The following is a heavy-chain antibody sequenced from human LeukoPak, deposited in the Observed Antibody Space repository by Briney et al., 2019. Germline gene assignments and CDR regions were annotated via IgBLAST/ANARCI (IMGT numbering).Heavy chain of an antibody. J-gene: IGHJ4*02. CDR3: ARAPYKASSSSPCGY. CDR1: GFTFSSYA. Sequence: PGGSLRLSCAASGFTFSSYAMHWARQAPGKGLEWVAVISYDGSNKYYADSVKGRFTISGDNSKNTLYLQMNSLRAEDTAVYYCARAPYKASSSSPCGYWGQGTLVTVSS. CDR2: ISYDGSNK. D-gene: IGHD1-14*01. V-gene: IGHV3-30-3*01.